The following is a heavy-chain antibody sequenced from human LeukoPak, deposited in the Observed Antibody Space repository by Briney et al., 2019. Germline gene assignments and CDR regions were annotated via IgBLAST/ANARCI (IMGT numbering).Heavy chain of an antibody. CDR2: IYYSGST. Sequence: SETLSLTCTVSGGSISSSSYYWGWIRQPPGTGLEWIGSIYYSGSTYYNPSLKSRVTISVDTSKNQFSLKLSSVTAADTAVYYCARDRDSSGSYWGQGTLVTVSS. J-gene: IGHJ4*02. CDR1: GGSISSSSYY. CDR3: ARDRDSSGSY. D-gene: IGHD6-19*01. V-gene: IGHV4-39*07.